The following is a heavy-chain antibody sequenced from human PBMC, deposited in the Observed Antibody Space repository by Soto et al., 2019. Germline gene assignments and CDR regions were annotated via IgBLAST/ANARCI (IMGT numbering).Heavy chain of an antibody. J-gene: IGHJ3*02. CDR1: GFNFRKNY. CDR2: IYSGAGT. D-gene: IGHD3-10*01. V-gene: IGHV3-66*01. Sequence: GGSLRLSCAASGFNFRKNYMSWVRQAPGKGLEWVSVIYSGAGTYYADSVKGRFTISRDNSKNTLYLQMNSLRAEDTAVYYCAKVSETDSFDIWGQGTLVTVSS. CDR3: AKVSETDSFDI.